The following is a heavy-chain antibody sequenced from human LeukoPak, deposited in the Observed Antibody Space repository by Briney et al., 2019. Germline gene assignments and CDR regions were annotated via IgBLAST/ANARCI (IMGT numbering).Heavy chain of an antibody. J-gene: IGHJ6*02. CDR1: GGSISSSSYY. V-gene: IGHV4-39*01. D-gene: IGHD2-2*01. Sequence: SETLSLTCTVSGGSISSSSYYWGWIRQPPGKGLEWIGSTYYSGSTYYNPSLKSRVTISVDTSKNQFSLKLSSVTAADTAVYYCARVAIVVVPAARRGYYYYGMDVWGQGTTVTVSS. CDR2: TYYSGST. CDR3: ARVAIVVVPAARRGYYYYGMDV.